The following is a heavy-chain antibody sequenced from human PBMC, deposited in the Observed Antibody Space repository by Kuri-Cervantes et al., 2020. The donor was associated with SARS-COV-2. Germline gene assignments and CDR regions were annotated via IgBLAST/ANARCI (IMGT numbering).Heavy chain of an antibody. D-gene: IGHD6-13*01. V-gene: IGHV1-18*04. CDR2: ISAYNGNT. Sequence: ASVKVSCKASGYTFTGYYMHWVRQAPGQGLEWMGWISAYNGNTNYAQKLRGRITMTIDTSTTTAYMELRSLGFDDTAVYYCATSQYSSSWYGALDIWGQGTMVTVSS. J-gene: IGHJ3*02. CDR1: GYTFTGYY. CDR3: ATSQYSSSWYGALDI.